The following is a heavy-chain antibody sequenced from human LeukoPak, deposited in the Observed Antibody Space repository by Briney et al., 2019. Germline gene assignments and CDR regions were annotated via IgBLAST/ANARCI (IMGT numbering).Heavy chain of an antibody. CDR1: EFTFSSYS. Sequence: GGSLRLSCAASEFTFSSYSMNWVRQAPGKGLEWVSYISSSGSTIYYADSVKGRFTISRDNAKNSLYLQMNSLRAEDTAVYYCARDDLGSPMDVWGQGTTVTVSS. D-gene: IGHD1-26*01. J-gene: IGHJ6*02. CDR3: ARDDLGSPMDV. CDR2: ISSSGSTI. V-gene: IGHV3-48*04.